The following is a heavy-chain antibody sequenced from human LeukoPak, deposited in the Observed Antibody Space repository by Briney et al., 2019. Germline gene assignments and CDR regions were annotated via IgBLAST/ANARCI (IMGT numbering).Heavy chain of an antibody. Sequence: PSETLSLTCTVSGGSISSYYWSWIRQPPGKGLEWIGYIYYSGSTNYNSSLKSRVTISVDTSKNQFSLKLSSVTAADTAVYYCARLVGYYYGMDVWGQGTTVTVSS. V-gene: IGHV4-59*08. CDR2: IYYSGST. CDR1: GGSISSYY. J-gene: IGHJ6*02. D-gene: IGHD2-21*01. CDR3: ARLVGYYYGMDV.